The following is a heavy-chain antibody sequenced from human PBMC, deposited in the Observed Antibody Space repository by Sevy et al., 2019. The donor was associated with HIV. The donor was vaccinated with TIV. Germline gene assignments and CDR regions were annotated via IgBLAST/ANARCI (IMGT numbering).Heavy chain of an antibody. D-gene: IGHD2-15*01. V-gene: IGHV6-1*01. CDR1: GDSVSSNSAA. CDR2: TYYRSKWYN. Sequence: SQTLSLTCAISGDSVSSNSAAWNWIRQSPSRGLEWLGRTYYRSKWYNDYAVSVKSRITINPDTSKNKFSLQLNSVTPEDTAVYYCARVGYCSGGSCSNHDAFDIWGQGTMVTVSS. CDR3: ARVGYCSGGSCSNHDAFDI. J-gene: IGHJ3*02.